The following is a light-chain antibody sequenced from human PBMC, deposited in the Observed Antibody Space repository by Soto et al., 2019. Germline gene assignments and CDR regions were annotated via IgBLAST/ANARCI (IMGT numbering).Light chain of an antibody. CDR3: QQYNDLPRT. CDR1: QSVGIN. V-gene: IGKV3-15*01. Sequence: VMTQSPSILSVSPGERAPISCRAGQSVGINVTWSQQKPGQAPRLLIYGASTRATGIPDRFSASGSATEFTLTISSLLSEDFATYYCQQYNDLPRTFGQGTKV. J-gene: IGKJ1*01. CDR2: GAS.